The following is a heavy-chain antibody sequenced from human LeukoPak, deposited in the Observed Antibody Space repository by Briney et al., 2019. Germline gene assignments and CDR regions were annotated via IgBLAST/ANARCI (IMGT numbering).Heavy chain of an antibody. V-gene: IGHV3-74*01. CDR2: ITPDGSTT. CDR3: VPADKQ. CDR1: GFSFSSNW. Sequence: GGSLRLSCTASGFSFSSNWMHWVRQAPGRGLMWVSLITPDGSTTTYADSVKGRFTISRDNAKSTLYLQMNRLRAEDTAIYYCVPADKQWGQGTLVTVSS. J-gene: IGHJ4*02.